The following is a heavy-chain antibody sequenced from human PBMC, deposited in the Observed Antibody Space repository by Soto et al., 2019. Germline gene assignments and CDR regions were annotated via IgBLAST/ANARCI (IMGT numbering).Heavy chain of an antibody. CDR2: ISDSGGTT. Sequence: GGSLRLSCAVSGLTFTTYAMTWVRQAPGKGLEWVSAISDSGGTTYYADSVKGRFTTSRDNSKNTLYLQMNSLRVEDTAVYYCASRPKTGDYFDYWGQGTLVTVSS. CDR3: ASRPKTGDYFDY. D-gene: IGHD4-17*01. J-gene: IGHJ4*02. CDR1: GLTFTTYA. V-gene: IGHV3-23*01.